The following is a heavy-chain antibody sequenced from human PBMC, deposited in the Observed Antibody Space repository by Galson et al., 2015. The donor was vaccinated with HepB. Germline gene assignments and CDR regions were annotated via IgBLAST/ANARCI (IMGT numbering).Heavy chain of an antibody. Sequence: SLRLSCAAPGVTFSNYAMGWVRQAPGKGLEWVSTISGSGDTTYYSDSVKGRFTISRDNSKNTVYLQMDSLRAEDTAIFYCAARRGVANPFCYDFWGQGTLVTVSS. V-gene: IGHV3-23*01. CDR1: GVTFSNYA. CDR3: AARRGVANPFCYDF. CDR2: ISGSGDTT. J-gene: IGHJ4*02. D-gene: IGHD2-15*01.